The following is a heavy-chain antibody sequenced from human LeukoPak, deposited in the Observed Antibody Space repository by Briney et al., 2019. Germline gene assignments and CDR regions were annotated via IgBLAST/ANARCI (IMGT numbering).Heavy chain of an antibody. V-gene: IGHV1-2*02. CDR2: INPNSGGT. CDR1: GYTFTGYY. J-gene: IGHJ6*03. Sequence: ASVKVSCKASGYTFTGYYMHWVRQAPGQGLEWMGWINPNSGGTNYAQKFQGRVTMTRDTSISTAYMELSRLRSDDTAVYYCARNWGSREQPYSKTKYYHYYMGVWGKGTTVTVSS. CDR3: ARNWGSREQPYSKTKYYHYYMGV. D-gene: IGHD1-26*01.